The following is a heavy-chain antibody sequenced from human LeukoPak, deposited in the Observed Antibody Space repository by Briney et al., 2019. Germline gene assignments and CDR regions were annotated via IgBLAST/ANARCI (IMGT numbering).Heavy chain of an antibody. V-gene: IGHV4-39*01. CDR2: IYYSGST. D-gene: IGHD3-3*01. J-gene: IGHJ4*02. CDR1: GGSISSSSYY. Sequence: SETLSLTCTVSGGSISSSSYYWGWIRQPPGKGLEWIGSIYYSGSTYYNPSLKSRVTISVDTSKNQFSLKLSSVTAADTAVYYCASLRQRSYYARGFDYWGQGTLVTVSS. CDR3: ASLRQRSYYARGFDY.